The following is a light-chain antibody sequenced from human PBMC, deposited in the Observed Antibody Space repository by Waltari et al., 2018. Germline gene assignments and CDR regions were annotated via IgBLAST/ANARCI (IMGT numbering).Light chain of an antibody. Sequence: SSELTQDPAVSVALGQTVRITCQGASLRASHASLYQQKSGQAPILVLFGKNKRPSGIPDRFSGYNSETTTSLTITGAQAEDEADYYCSSRDSSASHVLFAGGTKLTVL. CDR3: SSRDSSASHVL. V-gene: IGLV3-19*01. J-gene: IGLJ2*01. CDR1: SLRASH. CDR2: GKN.